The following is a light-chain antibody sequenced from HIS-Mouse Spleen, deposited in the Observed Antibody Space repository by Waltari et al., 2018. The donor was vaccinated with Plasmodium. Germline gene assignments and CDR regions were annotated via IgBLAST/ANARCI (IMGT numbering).Light chain of an antibody. CDR2: GKN. J-gene: IGLJ3*02. V-gene: IGLV3-19*01. Sequence: SSELTQDPAVSVALGQTVRITCQGDSLRSYYASWYQQKPGQDPVLVIYGKNNRPSWIPVRFSGSISGNTASLTITGAQAEDEADYYCNSRDSSGNHQVFGGGTKLTVL. CDR3: NSRDSSGNHQV. CDR1: SLRSYY.